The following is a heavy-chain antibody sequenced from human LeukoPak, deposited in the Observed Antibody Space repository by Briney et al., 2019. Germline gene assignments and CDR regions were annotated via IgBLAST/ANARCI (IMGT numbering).Heavy chain of an antibody. D-gene: IGHD7-27*01. CDR2: IGTAGDT. Sequence: PGGSLRLSCAASGFTFSSYDMHWVRQPTGKGLEWVLAIGTAGDTYYSHSVKGRFTISRDNAENSLYLQMNSLRAEDTAVYYCARLPGPLGYWGQGTLVTVSS. J-gene: IGHJ4*02. CDR3: ARLPGPLGY. CDR1: GFTFSSYD. V-gene: IGHV3-13*01.